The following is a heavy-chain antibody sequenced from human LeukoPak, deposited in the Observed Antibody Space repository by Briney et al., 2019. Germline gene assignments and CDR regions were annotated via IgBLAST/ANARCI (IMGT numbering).Heavy chain of an antibody. J-gene: IGHJ4*02. CDR3: ARQYISGQWYFDY. CDR2: INSDGSST. CDR1: GFTFSSYR. V-gene: IGHV3-74*01. Sequence: GGSLRLSCAASGFTFSSYRMYWVRQAPGKGLVWVSRINSDGSSTTYADSVKGRFTISRDNSKNTLYLQMNSLIPEDTAVYYCARQYISGQWYFDYWGQGTLVTVSS. D-gene: IGHD5-18*01.